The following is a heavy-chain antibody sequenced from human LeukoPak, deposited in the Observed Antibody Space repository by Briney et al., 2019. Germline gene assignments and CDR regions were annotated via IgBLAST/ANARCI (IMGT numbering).Heavy chain of an antibody. V-gene: IGHV1-69*01. CDR3: ARGRRGDYWRDSRHYFDY. CDR1: GGIVSTYA. CDR2: SIPTSGTP. J-gene: IGHJ4*02. D-gene: IGHD4-17*01. Sequence: SVKVSCRVSGGIVSTYAISWVRQAPGQGLEWMGGSIPTSGTPKFAQKFQDRVTITADESTSTVYMELSSLTSEDTAVYYCARGRRGDYWRDSRHYFDYWGQGILVTVSS.